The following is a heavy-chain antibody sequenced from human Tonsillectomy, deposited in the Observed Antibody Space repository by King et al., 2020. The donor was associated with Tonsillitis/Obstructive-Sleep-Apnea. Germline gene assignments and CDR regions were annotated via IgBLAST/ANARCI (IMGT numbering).Heavy chain of an antibody. D-gene: IGHD3-22*01. CDR3: TTDEITMIVVVPAGVDAFDI. CDR2: IKSKTDGGTT. J-gene: IGHJ3*02. V-gene: IGHV3-15*07. Sequence: VQLVESGGGLVKPGGSLRLSCAASGFTFSNAWMNWVRQAPGKGLEWVGRIKSKTDGGTTDYAAPVKGRFTISRDDSKNTLYLQMNSLKTEDTAVYYCTTDEITMIVVVPAGVDAFDIWGQGTMVTVSS. CDR1: GFTFSNAW.